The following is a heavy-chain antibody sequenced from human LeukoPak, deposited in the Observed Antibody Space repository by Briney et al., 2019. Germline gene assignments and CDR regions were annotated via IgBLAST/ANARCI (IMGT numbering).Heavy chain of an antibody. V-gene: IGHV4-59*13. CDR2: IYYCGST. CDR3: ARDGECVDTGMVTRRYFDY. D-gene: IGHD5-18*01. Sequence: SETLSLTCTVSGGSISSYYWSWVRQPPAKGLEWVGYIYYCGSTNYNPSLKSRVTISVDTSKYPCSLKLSSVTAADTAVYYCARDGECVDTGMVTRRYFDYWGQGTLVTV. CDR1: GGSISSYY. J-gene: IGHJ4*02.